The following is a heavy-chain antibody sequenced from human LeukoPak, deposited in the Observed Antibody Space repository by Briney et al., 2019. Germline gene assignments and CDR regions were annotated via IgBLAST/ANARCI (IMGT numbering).Heavy chain of an antibody. CDR3: ARDQGYYDSSGNFDY. Sequence: GGSLRLSCAASGFTFSSYSMNWVRQAPGKGLEWVSSISSSSSYIYYADSVKCRFTISRDNAKNSLYLQMNSLRAEDTAVYYCARDQGYYDSSGNFDYWGQGTLVTVSS. CDR2: ISSSSSYI. D-gene: IGHD3-22*01. V-gene: IGHV3-21*01. J-gene: IGHJ4*02. CDR1: GFTFSSYS.